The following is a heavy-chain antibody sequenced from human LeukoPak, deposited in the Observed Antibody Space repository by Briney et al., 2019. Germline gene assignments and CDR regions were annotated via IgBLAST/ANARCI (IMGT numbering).Heavy chain of an antibody. CDR1: GYTFTGYY. CDR3: ARDGLGNYFDY. D-gene: IGHD3/OR15-3a*01. CDR2: IIPIFGTA. V-gene: IGHV1-69*13. Sequence: SVKVSCKASGYTFTGYYMHWVRQAPGQGLEWMGGIIPIFGTANYAQKFQGRVTITADESTSTAYMELSSLRSEDTAVYYCARDGLGNYFDYWGQGTLVTVSS. J-gene: IGHJ4*02.